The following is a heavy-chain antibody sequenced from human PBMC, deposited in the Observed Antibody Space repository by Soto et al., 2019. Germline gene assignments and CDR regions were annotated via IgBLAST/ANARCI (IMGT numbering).Heavy chain of an antibody. CDR2: IYPGDSDT. D-gene: IGHD3-9*01. Sequence: XESLKISLKTSGYSFTTYWIVLVRQMPGKGLEWMGIIYPGDSDTRYSPSFQGQVTISADKSISTAYLQWSSLKASDTAMYYCARPFDFPEAFDIWGQGTMVTVSS. J-gene: IGHJ3*02. CDR3: ARPFDFPEAFDI. V-gene: IGHV5-51*01. CDR1: GYSFTTYW.